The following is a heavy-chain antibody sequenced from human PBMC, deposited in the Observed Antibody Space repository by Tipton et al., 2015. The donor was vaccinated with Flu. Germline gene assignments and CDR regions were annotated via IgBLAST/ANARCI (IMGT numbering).Heavy chain of an antibody. V-gene: IGHV4-59*11. D-gene: IGHD2-2*01. CDR2: ISHSGTT. J-gene: IGHJ3*01. CDR1: GGSIRSHY. CDR3: ARQFCSSVTCYGDDAFDV. Sequence: TLSLTCSVSGGSIRSHYWSWIRQPPGKGLERIGYISHSGTTSYNPFLKSRLTLSLDTSKNQFSLGLSSVTAADTALYFCARQFCSSVTCYGDDAFDVWGQGTKVIVSS.